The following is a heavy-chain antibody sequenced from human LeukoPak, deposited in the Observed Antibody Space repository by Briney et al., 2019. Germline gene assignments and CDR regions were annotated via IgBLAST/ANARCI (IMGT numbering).Heavy chain of an antibody. CDR3: ARGNPYGGYWFDP. D-gene: IGHD5-12*01. CDR1: GGSISSGGYS. V-gene: IGHV4-30-2*01. CDR2: IYHSGST. J-gene: IGHJ5*02. Sequence: SQTLSLTCAVSGGSISSGGYSWSWIRQPPGTGLEWIGYIYHSGSTYYNPSLKSRVTISVDRSKNQFSLKLSSVTAADTAVYYCARGNPYGGYWFDPWGQGTLVTVSS.